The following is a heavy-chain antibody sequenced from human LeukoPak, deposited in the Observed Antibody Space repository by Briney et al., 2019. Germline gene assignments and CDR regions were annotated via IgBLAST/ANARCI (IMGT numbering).Heavy chain of an antibody. CDR1: GFTFSSYA. D-gene: IGHD6-19*01. CDR2: VGGSGDST. CDR3: AKDLSSDWYPYYFDY. J-gene: IGHJ4*02. Sequence: GGSLRLSCTSSGFTFSSYAMSWVRQAPGKGLEWVSGVGGSGDSTFYADSVKGRFTISRDNSKNTLYLQMNSLSAEDTAVYFCAKDLSSDWYPYYFDYWGQGTLVTVSS. V-gene: IGHV3-23*01.